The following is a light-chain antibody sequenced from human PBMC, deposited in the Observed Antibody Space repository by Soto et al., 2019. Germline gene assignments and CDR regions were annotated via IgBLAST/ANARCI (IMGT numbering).Light chain of an antibody. Sequence: DIQMTQSPSTLSASVGDRVIITCRASQSISGWLAWYQQKPGKAPKLLIYKASSLESGVPSRFSGSGSGTEFTLTISSLQPDDFATYYCQQYNNYGSWTFGQGTKVEIK. J-gene: IGKJ1*01. V-gene: IGKV1-5*03. CDR2: KAS. CDR1: QSISGW. CDR3: QQYNNYGSWT.